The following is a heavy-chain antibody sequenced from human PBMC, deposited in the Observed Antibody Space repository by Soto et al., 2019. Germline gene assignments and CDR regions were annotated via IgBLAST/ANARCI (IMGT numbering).Heavy chain of an antibody. CDR1: GFTFSNDW. J-gene: IGHJ4*02. V-gene: IGHV3-74*01. CDR2: INADGGST. CDR3: IKVLTRGVGVPRFYFDS. Sequence: GGSLRLSCAASGFTFSNDWMHWVRQAPGKGLEWVSRINADGGSTHYADSVRGRFTISRDNAKNTLFLQLNSLRVEDTAIYYCIKVLTRGVGVPRFYFDSWGQGTLVTVSS. D-gene: IGHD3-9*01.